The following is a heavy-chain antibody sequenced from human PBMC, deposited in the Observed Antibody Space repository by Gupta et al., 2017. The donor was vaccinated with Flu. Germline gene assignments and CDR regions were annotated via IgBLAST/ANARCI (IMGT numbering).Heavy chain of an antibody. CDR2: ISHDVSNY. Sequence: ERLVESGGGVVQPGRSLRLSCAAAGFSFSNYGMPRVRQAPGKGVEWVAVISHDVSNYYHTDSVKGRFTISRDNSKNTLYLQMSSLRTEDTAVYYCAKNWRCDNNNYGMNVWGQGTTVTVSS. V-gene: IGHV3-30*18. CDR1: GFSFSNYG. D-gene: IGHD2-8*02. J-gene: IGHJ6*02. CDR3: AKNWRCDNNNYGMNV.